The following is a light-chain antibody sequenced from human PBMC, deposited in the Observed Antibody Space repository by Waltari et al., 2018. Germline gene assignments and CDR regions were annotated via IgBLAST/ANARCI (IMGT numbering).Light chain of an antibody. CDR3: QQRSSWTPHT. CDR2: DAS. J-gene: IGKJ2*01. Sequence: EIVLTQSPATLSLSPGETATLSCRASQSVGTYLAWYQQKPGQAPRLLIYDASNRATSIPDRFRGSRSGTDFTLTISILEPEDFALYYCQQRSSWTPHTFGQGARLEIK. V-gene: IGKV3-11*01. CDR1: QSVGTY.